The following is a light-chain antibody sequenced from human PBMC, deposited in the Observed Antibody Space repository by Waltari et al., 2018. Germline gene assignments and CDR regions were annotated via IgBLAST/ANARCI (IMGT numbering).Light chain of an antibody. CDR2: NGF. J-gene: IGKJ1*01. Sequence: IVLTQSPGTLSMSTGEGVTLSCRASQSLNRALSWYQQKPSQAPRLLIYNGFNRATDIADRFRGSGSGTEFSLTISRLEPEDFAVYYCQHYVSLPATFGQGTRVEIK. CDR1: QSLNRA. CDR3: QHYVSLPAT. V-gene: IGKV3-20*01.